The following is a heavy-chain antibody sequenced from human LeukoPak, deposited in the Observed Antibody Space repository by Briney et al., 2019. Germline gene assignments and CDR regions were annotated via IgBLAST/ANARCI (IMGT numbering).Heavy chain of an antibody. Sequence: SETLSLTCTVSPYSISSGYYWGWIRQPPGKGLQWIGSIYHSGNTYYNPSLKSRVSVSVDTPKNQFSLNLSSVTAADTAVYYCARADYSSSWSHDYYYMDVWGKGTTVTVSS. CDR3: ARADYSSSWSHDYYYMDV. CDR2: IYHSGNT. D-gene: IGHD6-13*01. V-gene: IGHV4-38-2*02. J-gene: IGHJ6*03. CDR1: PYSISSGYY.